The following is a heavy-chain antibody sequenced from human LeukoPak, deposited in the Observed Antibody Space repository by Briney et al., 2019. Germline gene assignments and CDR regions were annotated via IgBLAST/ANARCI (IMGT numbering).Heavy chain of an antibody. CDR2: INHSGST. V-gene: IGHV4-34*01. J-gene: IGHJ5*02. D-gene: IGHD6-13*01. Sequence: PSETLSLTCAVYGGSFSGYYWSWIRQPPGKGLEWIGEINHSGSTNYNPSLKSRVTISVDTSKNQFSLKLSSVTAADTAVYYCARVGGYSSSWYPWFDPWGQGTLVTVSS. CDR1: GGSFSGYY. CDR3: ARVGGYSSSWYPWFDP.